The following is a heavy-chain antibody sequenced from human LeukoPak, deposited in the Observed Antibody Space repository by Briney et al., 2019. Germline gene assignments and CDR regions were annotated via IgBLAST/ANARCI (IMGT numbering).Heavy chain of an antibody. V-gene: IGHV3-74*01. Sequence: GGSLRLSCAVSGFTFSSRLMHWVRQAPGKGLVWVALIKDDGTTNYADSVRGRFTASRDDAKNTVYLQMSSLRADDTAVYYCHPLSYVSNWGQGTLVTVSA. D-gene: IGHD3-22*01. CDR2: IKDDGTT. J-gene: IGHJ4*02. CDR3: HPLSYVSN. CDR1: GFTFSSRL.